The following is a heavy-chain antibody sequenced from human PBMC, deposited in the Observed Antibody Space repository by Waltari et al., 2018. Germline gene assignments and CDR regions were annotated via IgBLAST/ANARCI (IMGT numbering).Heavy chain of an antibody. D-gene: IGHD2-2*01. J-gene: IGHJ4*02. CDR2: IYTDGTA. Sequence: VQLVESGGGLMQPGGSLRRSCAASGFSGSRNYMSWVRQAPGKGLEWVSLIYTDGTAYYADSVKGRFTISRDNSKNTLNLQMNSLRAEDTAVYYCTREDQGQPGGYWGQGTLVTVSS. CDR1: GFSGSRNY. V-gene: IGHV3-53*01. CDR3: TREDQGQPGGY.